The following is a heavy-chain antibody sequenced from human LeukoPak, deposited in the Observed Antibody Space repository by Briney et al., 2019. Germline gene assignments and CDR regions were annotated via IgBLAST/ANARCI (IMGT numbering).Heavy chain of an antibody. Sequence: GGTLRLSCAASGFTFSSYGMSWVRQAPGKGLESVSAISGSGGSTDYADSVKGRFTISRDNSKNTLYLQMNSLRAEDTAVYYCAKALLPGIAAAGDWYFDLWGRGTLVTVSS. CDR1: GFTFSSYG. V-gene: IGHV3-23*01. CDR2: ISGSGGST. CDR3: AKALLPGIAAAGDWYFDL. J-gene: IGHJ2*01. D-gene: IGHD6-13*01.